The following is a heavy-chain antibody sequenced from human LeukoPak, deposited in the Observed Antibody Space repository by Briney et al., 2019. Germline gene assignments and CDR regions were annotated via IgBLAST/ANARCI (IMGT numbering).Heavy chain of an antibody. CDR2: IKGDGSST. CDR3: ARDGYSFGRDFDY. Sequence: GGSLRLSCAASGFTFSSYWMHWVRHTPGKGLVWVSRIKGDGSSTSYADSVKGRFTISRDNAKNTLYLQMNSLRAEDTAVYYCARDGYSFGRDFDYWGQGTLVTVSS. J-gene: IGHJ4*02. CDR1: GFTFSSYW. V-gene: IGHV3-74*01. D-gene: IGHD5-18*01.